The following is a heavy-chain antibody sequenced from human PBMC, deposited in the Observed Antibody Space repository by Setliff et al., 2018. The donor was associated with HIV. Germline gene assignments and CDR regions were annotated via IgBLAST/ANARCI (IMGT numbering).Heavy chain of an antibody. D-gene: IGHD3-3*01. Sequence: GESLKISCAASGFTVSSNYMSWVRQAPGKGLEWVSVIYSGSSTYYADSVKGRFTISRDNSKNTLYLQMNSLRAEDTAVYYCARDVANFWSGYPQWGQGTLVTVSS. CDR3: ARDVANFWSGYPQ. V-gene: IGHV3-53*01. J-gene: IGHJ4*02. CDR2: IYSGSST. CDR1: GFTVSSNY.